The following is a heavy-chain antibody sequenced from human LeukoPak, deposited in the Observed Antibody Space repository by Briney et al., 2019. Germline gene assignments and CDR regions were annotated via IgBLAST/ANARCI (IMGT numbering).Heavy chain of an antibody. V-gene: IGHV3-48*01. J-gene: IGHJ4*02. CDR1: GFTFSTYS. CDR3: ARPDDSSGSFPDY. D-gene: IGHD3-22*01. Sequence: GGSLRLSCAASGFTFSTYSMNWVRQAPGKGLEWISYISYSSSTIYYADSVKGRFTISRDNAKNSLYLRMNSLRAEDTAVYYCARPDDSSGSFPDYWGQGTLVTVSS. CDR2: ISYSSSTI.